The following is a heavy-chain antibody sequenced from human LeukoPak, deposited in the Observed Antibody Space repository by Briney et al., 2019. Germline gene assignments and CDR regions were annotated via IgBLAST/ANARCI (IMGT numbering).Heavy chain of an antibody. CDR2: ISGGST. CDR3: AKSVYHSGNY. D-gene: IGHD3-10*01. V-gene: IGHV3-23*01. Sequence: GGSLRLSCAASGFTISTYGMSWVRQAPGKGLEWVSSISGGSTYYADSVKGRFTISRDNSMNTVSLQMNSLRAEDTAVYYCAKSVYHSGNYWGQGTLVTVSS. CDR1: GFTISTYG. J-gene: IGHJ4*02.